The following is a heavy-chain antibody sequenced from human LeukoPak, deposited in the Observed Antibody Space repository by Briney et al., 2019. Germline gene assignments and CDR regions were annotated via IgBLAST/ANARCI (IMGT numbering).Heavy chain of an antibody. CDR3: ARGADSSGYYWGSPYYFDY. Sequence: PSETLSLTCTVSGGSVSSVSYCWSRQPPGKGLEWMGYICHSGSTYYNPSLKSRVTISVDTSKNQFSLKLSSVTAADTAVYYCARGADSSGYYWGSPYYFDYWGQGTLVTVSS. CDR2: ICHSGST. D-gene: IGHD3-22*01. J-gene: IGHJ4*02. V-gene: IGHV4-61*01. CDR1: GGSVSSVSYC.